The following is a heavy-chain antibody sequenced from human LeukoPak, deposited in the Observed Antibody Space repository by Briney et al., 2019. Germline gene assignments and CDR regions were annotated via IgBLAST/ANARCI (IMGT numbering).Heavy chain of an antibody. CDR3: AKAALWFGELLGAFDI. CDR1: GVTFSSYG. J-gene: IGHJ3*02. V-gene: IGHV3-30*02. D-gene: IGHD3-10*01. Sequence: TGGSLRLSCAASGVTFSSYGMHWVRQAPGKGLEWVAFIRYDGSNKYYADSVKGRFTISRDNSKNTLYLQMNSLRAEDTAVYYCAKAALWFGELLGAFDIWGQGTMVTVSS. CDR2: IRYDGSNK.